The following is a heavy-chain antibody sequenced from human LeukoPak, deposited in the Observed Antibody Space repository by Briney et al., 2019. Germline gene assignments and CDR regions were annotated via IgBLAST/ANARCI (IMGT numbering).Heavy chain of an antibody. D-gene: IGHD3-22*01. J-gene: IGHJ4*02. CDR3: ARGLVHDTSGYYSDY. CDR1: GFTFSAFW. V-gene: IGHV3-74*01. Sequence: PGGSLRLSRAVSGFTFSAFWMHWVRQAPGKGLVWVSRINSDDSRTTYADSVKGRFTISRDNAKNTLYLQMNSLRAEDTAAYYCARGLVHDTSGYYSDYWGQGTLVTVSS. CDR2: INSDDSRT.